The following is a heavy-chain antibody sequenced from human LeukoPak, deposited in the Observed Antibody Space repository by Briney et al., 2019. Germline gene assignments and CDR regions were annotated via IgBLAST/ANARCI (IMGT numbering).Heavy chain of an antibody. CDR2: IYYSGST. D-gene: IGHD3-9*01. CDR3: ARGGGYYDILTGYYFDY. J-gene: IGHJ4*02. Sequence: SSETLSLTCTVSGGSISGGGYYWSWIRQHPGKGLEWIGYIYYSGSTYYNPSLKSRVTISVDTSKNQFSLKLSSVTAADTAVYYCARGGGYYDILTGYYFDYWGQGTLVTVSS. V-gene: IGHV4-31*03. CDR1: GGSISGGGYY.